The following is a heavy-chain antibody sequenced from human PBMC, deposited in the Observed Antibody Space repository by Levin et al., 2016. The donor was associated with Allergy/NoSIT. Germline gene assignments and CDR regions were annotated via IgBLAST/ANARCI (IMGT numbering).Heavy chain of an antibody. Sequence: VRQAPGKGLEWVGRTRNKANSYTTEYAASVKGRFTISRDDSKNSLYLQMNSLKTEDTAVYYCARKWELGSYYDYWGQGTLVTVSS. J-gene: IGHJ4*02. CDR2: TRNKANSYTT. CDR3: ARKWELGSYYDY. D-gene: IGHD1-26*01. V-gene: IGHV3-72*01.